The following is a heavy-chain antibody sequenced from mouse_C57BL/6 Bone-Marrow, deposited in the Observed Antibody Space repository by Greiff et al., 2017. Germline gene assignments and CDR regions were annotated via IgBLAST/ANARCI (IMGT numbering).Heavy chain of an antibody. D-gene: IGHD1-1*01. CDR2: ILPGSGST. CDR3: ARSFYYYGSSPWFAY. V-gene: IGHV1-9*01. CDR1: GYTFTGYW. J-gene: IGHJ3*01. Sequence: VQLQQSGAELMKPGASVKLSCKATGYTFTGYWIEWVKQRPGHGLEWIGEILPGSGSTNYNEKFKGKATFTADTSSNTAYMQLSSLTSEDSAVXYCARSFYYYGSSPWFAYWGQGTLVTVSA.